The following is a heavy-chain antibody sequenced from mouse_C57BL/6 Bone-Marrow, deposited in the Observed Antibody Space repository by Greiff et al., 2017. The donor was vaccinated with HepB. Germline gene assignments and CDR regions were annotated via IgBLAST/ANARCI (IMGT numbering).Heavy chain of an antibody. V-gene: IGHV1-76*01. J-gene: IGHJ3*01. CDR1: GYTFTDYY. CDR2: IYPGSGNT. CDR3: AVYYYGSSLWFAY. Sequence: VQLQQSGAELVRPGASVKLSCKASGYTFTDYYINWVKQRPGQGLEWIARIYPGSGNTYYNEKFKGKATLTAEKSSSTAYMQLSSLTSEDSAVYFCAVYYYGSSLWFAYWGQGTLVLSLQ. D-gene: IGHD1-1*01.